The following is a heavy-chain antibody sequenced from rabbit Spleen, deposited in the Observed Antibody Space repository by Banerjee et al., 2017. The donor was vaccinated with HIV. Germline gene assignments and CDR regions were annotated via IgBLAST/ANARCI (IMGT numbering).Heavy chain of an antibody. CDR2: IYNGDGST. D-gene: IGHD8-1*01. J-gene: IGHJ6*01. Sequence: EESGGDLVKPGASLTLTCTASGFSLSSRYWICWVRQAPGKGPEWIACIYNGDGSTYYASWVNGRFTISRSTSLNTVTLQMTSLTVADTATYFCARDTGSSFSSYDMDLWGQGTLVTVS. CDR3: ARDTGSSFSSYDMDL. V-gene: IGHV1S47*01. CDR1: GFSLSSRYW.